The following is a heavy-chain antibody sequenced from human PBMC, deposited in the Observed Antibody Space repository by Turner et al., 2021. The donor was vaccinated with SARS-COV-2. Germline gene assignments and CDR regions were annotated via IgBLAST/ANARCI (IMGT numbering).Heavy chain of an antibody. CDR3: ARGGYCSSTSCSPYWYFDL. CDR2: MNPDSGNT. V-gene: IGHV1-8*03. J-gene: IGHJ2*01. CDR1: GYTFTSYD. D-gene: IGHD2-2*01. Sequence: QVQLVQSGAEVKKPGASVKVSCKASGYTFTSYDINWVRQATGQGLEWMGWMNPDSGNTAYAQKFQGRVTITRNTSISTAYMELSSLRSKDTAVYYCARGGYCSSTSCSPYWYFDLWGRGTLVTVSS.